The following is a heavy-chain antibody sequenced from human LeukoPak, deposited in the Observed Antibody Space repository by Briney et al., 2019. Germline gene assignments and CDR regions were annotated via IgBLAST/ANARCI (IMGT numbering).Heavy chain of an antibody. CDR3: ARDRVYWGGRVLFDY. CDR1: GGSISSYY. Sequence: NPSETLSLTCTVSGGSISSYYWSWIRQPAGKGLEWIGRIHTSGSTNYNPSLKSRVTMSVDTSKNQFSLKLSSVTAADTAVYYCARDRVYWGGRVLFDYWGQGTLVTVSS. D-gene: IGHD7-27*01. J-gene: IGHJ4*02. CDR2: IHTSGST. V-gene: IGHV4-4*07.